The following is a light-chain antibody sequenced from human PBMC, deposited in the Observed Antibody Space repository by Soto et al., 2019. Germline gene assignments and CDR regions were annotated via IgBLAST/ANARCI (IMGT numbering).Light chain of an antibody. CDR3: QQYSSYPYT. Sequence: DIQMTQSPSTLSASVGDRVTITCRASQSISSWLAWYQQKPGTAPKLLIYKASSLQSGVPSRFSGSGSGTEFTLTSSSLQPDDFATYYFQQYSSYPYTFGQGTKLEIK. J-gene: IGKJ2*01. CDR1: QSISSW. CDR2: KAS. V-gene: IGKV1-5*03.